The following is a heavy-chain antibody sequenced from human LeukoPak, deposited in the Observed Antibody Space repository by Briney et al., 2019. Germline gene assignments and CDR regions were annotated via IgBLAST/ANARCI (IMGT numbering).Heavy chain of an antibody. CDR1: GGSISSYY. D-gene: IGHD1-1*01. CDR2: IYYSGST. Sequence: SETLSLTCTVSGGSISSYYWSWIRQPPGKGLEWIGSIYYSGSTYYNPSLKSRVTISVDTSKNQFSLKLSSVTAADTAVYYCARVSWFPGTSYYYMDVWGKGTTVTVSS. CDR3: ARVSWFPGTSYYYMDV. V-gene: IGHV4-59*01. J-gene: IGHJ6*03.